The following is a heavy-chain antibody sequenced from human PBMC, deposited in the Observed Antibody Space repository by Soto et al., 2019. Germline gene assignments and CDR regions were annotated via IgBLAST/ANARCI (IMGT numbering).Heavy chain of an antibody. CDR3: ASHTVTTRFYSYGMDV. J-gene: IGHJ6*02. D-gene: IGHD4-4*01. CDR2: INAGNGNT. CDR1: GYTFTSYA. V-gene: IGHV1-3*01. Sequence: ASVKVSCKASGYTFTSYAMHWVRQAPGQRLEWMGWINAGNGNTKYSQKFQGRVTITRDTSASTAYMELSSLRSEDTAVYYCASHTVTTRFYSYGMDVWGQGTTVTVSS.